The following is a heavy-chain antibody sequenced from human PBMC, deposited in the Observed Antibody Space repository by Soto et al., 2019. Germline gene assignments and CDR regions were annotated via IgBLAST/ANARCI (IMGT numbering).Heavy chain of an antibody. V-gene: IGHV4-59*01. CDR1: GGSISSYY. D-gene: IGHD1-26*01. J-gene: IGHJ6*02. CDR3: ARDSGSYLYGMDC. CDR2: IYYSGST. Sequence: SETLSLTCTVSGGSISSYYWSWIRQPPGKGLEWIGYIYYSGSTNYNPSLKSRVTISVDTSKNQFSLKLSSVTAADTAVYYCARDSGSYLYGMDCWGQGTTVTVSS.